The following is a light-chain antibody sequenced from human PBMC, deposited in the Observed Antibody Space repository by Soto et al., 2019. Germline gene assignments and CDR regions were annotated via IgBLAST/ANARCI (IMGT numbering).Light chain of an antibody. CDR3: QQYNNWPPVRT. Sequence: EIVMTQSPATLSVSPGERATLSCMASQSVSSNLAWYQQKPGQAPRLLIYGASTRATGIPARFSGSGSGTEFTLTISSLQSEDFAVYYCQQYNNWPPVRTFGQGTKVEIK. CDR2: GAS. V-gene: IGKV3-15*01. J-gene: IGKJ1*01. CDR1: QSVSSN.